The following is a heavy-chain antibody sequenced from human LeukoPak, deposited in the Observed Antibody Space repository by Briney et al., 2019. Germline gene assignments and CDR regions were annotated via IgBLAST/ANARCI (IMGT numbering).Heavy chain of an antibody. J-gene: IGHJ4*02. CDR1: GGSISSSSYY. CDR2: IYYSGST. Sequence: SETLSLTCTVSGGSISSSSYYWGWIRQPPGKGLEWIGSIYYSGSTYYNPSLKSRVTISVDTSQNQFSLKLSSVTAADTAVYYCARDRIGDFWSGYYVTAVDYWGQGTLVTVSS. CDR3: ARDRIGDFWSGYYVTAVDY. V-gene: IGHV4-39*07. D-gene: IGHD3-3*01.